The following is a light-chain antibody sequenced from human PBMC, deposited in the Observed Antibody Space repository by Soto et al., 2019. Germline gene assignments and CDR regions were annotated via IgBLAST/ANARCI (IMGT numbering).Light chain of an antibody. CDR1: SSDVGGYNY. CDR2: EVS. V-gene: IGLV2-14*01. CDR3: SSYTSSSTRV. Sequence: QSVLTRPASVSLSPGQSITISCTGTSSDVGGYNYVSWYQQHPGKAPKLMIYEVSNRPSGVSNRFSGSKSGNTASLTISGLQAEDEADYYCSSYTSSSTRVFGTGTKVTVL. J-gene: IGLJ1*01.